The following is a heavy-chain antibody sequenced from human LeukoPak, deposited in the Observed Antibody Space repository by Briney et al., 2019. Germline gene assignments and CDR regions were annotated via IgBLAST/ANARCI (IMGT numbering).Heavy chain of an antibody. V-gene: IGHV3-30-3*01. D-gene: IGHD2-21*01. CDR2: ISFDETKK. CDR1: GFSFSKYA. CDR3: ARMKVIKGASLDY. J-gene: IGHJ4*02. Sequence: GGSLRLSCAASGFSFSKYAMHSVSQAPGKGLEWVAVISFDETKKYYADYVKGLFTISRDNSNNTLFLQMNSVKTEDTAVYFCARMKVIKGASLDYWGQGSLVTVSS.